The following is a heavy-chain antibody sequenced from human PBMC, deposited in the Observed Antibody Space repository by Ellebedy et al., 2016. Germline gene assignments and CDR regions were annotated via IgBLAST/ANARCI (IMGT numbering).Heavy chain of an antibody. CDR2: INTDHGYT. D-gene: IGHD1-1*01. Sequence: ASVKVSCKASGYSFTSSSMHWLRQAPGQRPDWVGYINTDHGYTTYSQRFQGRVTITRDTSASAVYMELSSLTPEDTAVYHCARNWNGVDYWGLGTRVTVSS. CDR3: ARNWNGVDY. V-gene: IGHV1-3*04. J-gene: IGHJ4*02. CDR1: GYSFTSSS.